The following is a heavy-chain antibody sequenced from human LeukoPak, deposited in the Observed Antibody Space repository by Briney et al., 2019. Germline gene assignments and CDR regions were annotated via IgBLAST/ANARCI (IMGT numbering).Heavy chain of an antibody. CDR3: ATNLKGDFDY. J-gene: IGHJ4*02. CDR2: IYYSGST. V-gene: IGHV4-59*08. D-gene: IGHD3-16*01. Sequence: SETLSLTCTVSGGSISSYSWSWVRQPPGRGLEWIGYIYYSGSTTYNPSLKSRVTISLDTSKNQFSLKLSSVTAADTAVYYCATNLKGDFDYWGQGTLVTVSS. CDR1: GGSISSYS.